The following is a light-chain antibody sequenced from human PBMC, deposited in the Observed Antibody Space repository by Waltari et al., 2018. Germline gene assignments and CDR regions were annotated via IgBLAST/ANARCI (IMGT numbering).Light chain of an antibody. CDR3: ATWDASLNGQV. CDR1: SSNIGNNI. J-gene: IGLJ3*02. Sequence: QSVLTQPPSASGTPGQTVSISCSGSSSNIGNNIVNWYQQLPGTAPKLLIYRNVQRPSGAPDRFSASKSGTSASLAISGRQSEDGADYFCATWDASLNGQVFGGGTKLTVL. CDR2: RNV. V-gene: IGLV1-44*01.